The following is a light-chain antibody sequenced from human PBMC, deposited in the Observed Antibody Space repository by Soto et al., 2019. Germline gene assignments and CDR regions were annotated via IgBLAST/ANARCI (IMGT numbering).Light chain of an antibody. CDR1: SSDVGIYNY. CDR3: SSYAGRDNYVV. J-gene: IGLJ2*01. CDR2: EVS. V-gene: IGLV2-8*01. Sequence: QSALTQPPSASGSPGQSVTISCTGTSSDVGIYNYVSWYQQHPGKAPKLMIYEVSQRPSGVPDRFSGTKSGNTPSLTVSGLQAEDEADYYCSSYAGRDNYVVFGGGTKVTVL.